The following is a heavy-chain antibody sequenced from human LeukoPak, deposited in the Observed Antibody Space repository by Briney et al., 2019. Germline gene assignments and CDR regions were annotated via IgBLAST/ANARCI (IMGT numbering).Heavy chain of an antibody. CDR2: IYHSGST. Sequence: SETLSLTCAVSGGSISSGGYSWSWIRQPPGKGLEWIWYIYHSGSTYYNPSLKSRVTISVDRSKNQFSLKLSSVTAADTAVYYCARGYYYDSSGQNWFDPWGQGTLVTVSS. CDR3: ARGYYYDSSGQNWFDP. CDR1: GGSISSGGYS. J-gene: IGHJ5*02. D-gene: IGHD3-22*01. V-gene: IGHV4-30-2*01.